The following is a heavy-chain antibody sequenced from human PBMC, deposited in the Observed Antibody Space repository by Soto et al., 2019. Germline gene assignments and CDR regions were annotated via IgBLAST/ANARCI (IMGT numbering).Heavy chain of an antibody. D-gene: IGHD6-19*01. V-gene: IGHV1-69*08. Sequence: QVQLVQSGAEVKKPGSSVKVSCKASGGTFSSYTISWVRQAPGQGLEWMGRIIPILGIANYAQKFQGRVTITADKSTSTAYMELSSLRSEDTAVYYCARDKYYSGWPFDYLGQGTLVTVSS. CDR2: IIPILGIA. J-gene: IGHJ4*02. CDR1: GGTFSSYT. CDR3: ARDKYYSGWPFDY.